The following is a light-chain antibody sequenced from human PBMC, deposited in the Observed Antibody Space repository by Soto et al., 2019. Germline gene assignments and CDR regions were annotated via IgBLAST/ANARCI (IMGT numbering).Light chain of an antibody. V-gene: IGLV3-21*02. Sequence: SYELSQPPSVSVAPGQTARSTCGGNNIGSKSVHWYQHKPGQAPVLVVDDDSDRPSGIPARFSVSNSRNTATLTITTVEAGDQADYFCHVWDSSSEHVFRTETKVTVL. CDR1: NIGSKS. J-gene: IGLJ1*01. CDR3: HVWDSSSEHV. CDR2: DDS.